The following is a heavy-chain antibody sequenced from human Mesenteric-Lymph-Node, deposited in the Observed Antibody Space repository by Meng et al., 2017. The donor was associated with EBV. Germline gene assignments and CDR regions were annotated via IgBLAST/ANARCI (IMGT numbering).Heavy chain of an antibody. CDR1: GYKFITYY. J-gene: IGHJ5*02. CDR2: INPSVGSP. V-gene: IGHV1-46*01. Sequence: QDERVESGAEDKEPGASVTVSCKASGYKFITYYIHWVRQAPGQGLEGRGIINPSVGSPTYAQKFQGRVSMTSDASTSTVYMELNSLRSEDTAIYYCARATVTRNWFDPWGQGTLVTVSS. CDR3: ARATVTRNWFDP. D-gene: IGHD4-11*01.